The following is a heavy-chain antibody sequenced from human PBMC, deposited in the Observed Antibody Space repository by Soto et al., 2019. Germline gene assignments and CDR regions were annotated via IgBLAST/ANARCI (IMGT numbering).Heavy chain of an antibody. CDR2: FSGSGGDT. J-gene: IGHJ4*02. CDR1: GFTFSSYA. Sequence: LRLSCAASGFTFSSYAMSWVRQTPGKGLEWVSLFSGSGGDTYYADSVKGRLTISRDNSRNTLYLQMNSLGAEDTAVYYCAAGTNSDWYTYWGQGTLVTVSS. CDR3: AAGTNSDWYTY. D-gene: IGHD1-1*01. V-gene: IGHV3-23*01.